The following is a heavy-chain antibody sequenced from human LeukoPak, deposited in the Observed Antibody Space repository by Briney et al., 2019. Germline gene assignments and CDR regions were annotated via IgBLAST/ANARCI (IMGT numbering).Heavy chain of an antibody. J-gene: IGHJ4*02. D-gene: IGHD3-9*01. Sequence: GGSLRLSCAASGFTFEDYGMSWARQAPGKGLEWVSGINWNGDSTGYADSVKGRFTISRDNAKNSLYLQMNSLRAEDTALYYCARAGVRELRYFDWFFPDYWGQGTLVTVSS. CDR2: INWNGDST. V-gene: IGHV3-20*04. CDR1: GFTFEDYG. CDR3: ARAGVRELRYFDWFFPDY.